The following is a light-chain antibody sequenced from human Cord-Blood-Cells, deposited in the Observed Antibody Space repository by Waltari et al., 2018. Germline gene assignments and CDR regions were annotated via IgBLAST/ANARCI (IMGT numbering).Light chain of an antibody. CDR1: SGHSSYA. CDR2: LNSDGSH. J-gene: IGLJ1*01. CDR3: QTWGTGIHV. Sequence: QLVLTQSPSASASLGASVKLTCTLSSGHSSYAIAWHQQQPEKGPRYLMKLNSDGSHSKGDGIPVRFSGTSSGAERYLTISSLQSEDEADYYCQTWGTGIHVFGTGTKVTVL. V-gene: IGLV4-69*01.